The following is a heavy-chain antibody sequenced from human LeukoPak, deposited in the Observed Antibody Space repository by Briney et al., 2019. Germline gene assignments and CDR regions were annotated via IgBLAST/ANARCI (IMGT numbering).Heavy chain of an antibody. CDR1: EFEPTYFW. V-gene: IGHV3-7*01. Sequence: PGGSLRLSCVALEFEPTYFWMTWVRRAPGKGLEWVANINPDGSESFYLDSVRGRFTISRDNAKKSLYLQMNSLRAEDTAVYYCATFVGTVSGSYTVPGGLLVWGKGTTGSVSS. J-gene: IGHJ6*04. D-gene: IGHD3-16*02. CDR3: ATFVGTVSGSYTVPGGLLV. CDR2: INPDGSES.